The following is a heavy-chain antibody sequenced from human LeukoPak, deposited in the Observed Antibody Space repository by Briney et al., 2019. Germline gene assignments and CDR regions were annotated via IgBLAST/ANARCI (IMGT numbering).Heavy chain of an antibody. Sequence: PSETLSLTCAVYGGSFSGYYWSWIRQPPGKGLEWIGEINHSGSTNYNPSLKSRVTISVDTSKNQFSLKLSSVTAADTAVYYWARGILRPRYYCSSTSCQSSRYRPSYFDYWGQGTLVTVSS. V-gene: IGHV4-34*01. J-gene: IGHJ4*02. D-gene: IGHD2-2*01. CDR2: INHSGST. CDR1: GGSFSGYY. CDR3: ARGILRPRYYCSSTSCQSSRYRPSYFDY.